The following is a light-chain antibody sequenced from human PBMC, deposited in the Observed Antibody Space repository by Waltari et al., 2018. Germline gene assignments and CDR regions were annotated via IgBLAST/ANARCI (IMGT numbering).Light chain of an antibody. CDR1: ENVNNY. V-gene: IGKV1-39*01. CDR2: KAS. Sequence: DIQMTQSPSSLSASVGDRVNFTCRASENVNNYLNWYQQKPGKAPKLLIYKASTLQSGVPSRFSGSGSGTDYTFTISSLQSEDVATYYCQHNYGTPLTFGGGTKVEIK. CDR3: QHNYGTPLT. J-gene: IGKJ4*01.